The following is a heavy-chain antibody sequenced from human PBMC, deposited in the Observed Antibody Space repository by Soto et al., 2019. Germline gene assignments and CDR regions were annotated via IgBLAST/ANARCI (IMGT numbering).Heavy chain of an antibody. V-gene: IGHV3-21*01. CDR3: ARQSTRGGSYRYGVAFDI. Sequence: EVQLVESGGGLVKPGGSLRLSYAASGFTFSSYSMNWVRQAPGKGLEWDSSISSSSSYIYYADSVKGRFTISRDNAKNSLYLQRNSLRAEDTAVYYCARQSTRGGSYRYGVAFDIWGQGTMVTVSS. CDR2: ISSSSSYI. D-gene: IGHD3-16*02. CDR1: GFTFSSYS. J-gene: IGHJ3*02.